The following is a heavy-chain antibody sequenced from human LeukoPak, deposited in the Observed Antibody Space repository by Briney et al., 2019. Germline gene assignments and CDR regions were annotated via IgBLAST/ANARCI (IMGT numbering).Heavy chain of an antibody. Sequence: PGGSPRLSCAASGFTFSSYGMHWVRQAPGKGLEWVAVISYDGSNKYYADSVKGRFTISRDNSKNTLYLQMNSLRAEDTAVYYCAKDRAVGAAAGIGDYWGQGTLVTVSS. CDR1: GFTFSSYG. D-gene: IGHD6-13*01. CDR2: ISYDGSNK. CDR3: AKDRAVGAAAGIGDY. J-gene: IGHJ4*02. V-gene: IGHV3-30*18.